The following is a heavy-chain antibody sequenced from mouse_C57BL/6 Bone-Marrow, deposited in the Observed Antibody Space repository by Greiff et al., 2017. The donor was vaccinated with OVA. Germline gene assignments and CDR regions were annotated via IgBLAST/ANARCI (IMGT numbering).Heavy chain of an antibody. J-gene: IGHJ3*01. D-gene: IGHD2-4*01. CDR3: ARGDDYDERSFAY. V-gene: IGHV1-49*01. Sequence: LVESGAELVRPGSSVKLSCKASYFAFMASAMHWVKQRPGHGLEWIGSFTMYSDATEYSENFKGKATLTANTSSSTAYMELSSLTADDSAVYYCARGDDYDERSFAYWGQGTLVTVSA. CDR1: YFAFMASA. CDR2: FTMYSDAT.